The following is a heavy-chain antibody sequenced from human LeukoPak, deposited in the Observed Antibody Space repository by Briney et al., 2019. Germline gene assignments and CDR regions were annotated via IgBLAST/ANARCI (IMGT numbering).Heavy chain of an antibody. Sequence: GGSLRLSCAASGFTFSSYGMHWVRQAPGKGLEWVAVISYDGSNKYYADSVKGRFTISRDNSKNTLYLQMNSLRAEDTAVYYCAKGMVATSGCMDVWGQGTTVTVSS. CDR3: AKGMVATSGCMDV. D-gene: IGHD5-12*01. V-gene: IGHV3-30*18. CDR2: ISYDGSNK. CDR1: GFTFSSYG. J-gene: IGHJ6*02.